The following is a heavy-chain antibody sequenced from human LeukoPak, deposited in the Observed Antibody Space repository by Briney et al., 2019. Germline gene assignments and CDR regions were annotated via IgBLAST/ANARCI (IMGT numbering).Heavy chain of an antibody. J-gene: IGHJ6*02. V-gene: IGHV4-4*02. CDR1: GGSITQTNY. CDR3: ARGGPVEYYYDSSGEWAFGYYYGMDV. CDR2: VNLQGGT. Sequence: SETLSLTCDVSGGSITQTNYWTWVRQPPGKGLEWIGEVNLQGGTNYNPSLLRRVAISVDTSANQFSLKLSSVTAADTAVYYCARGGPVEYYYDSSGEWAFGYYYGMDVWGQGTTVTVSS. D-gene: IGHD3-22*01.